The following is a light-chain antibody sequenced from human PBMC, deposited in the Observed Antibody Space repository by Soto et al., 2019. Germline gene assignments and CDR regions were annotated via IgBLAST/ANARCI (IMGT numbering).Light chain of an antibody. Sequence: QSALTQPPSVSGSPGQSVTNSCTGTSSDVGSYNRVSWYQQPPGTAPKLMIYEVSYRPSGVPDRFSGSKSGNTASLTISGLQAEDEADYYCSSYTSSSTYVFGTGTKVTVL. CDR1: SSDVGSYNR. V-gene: IGLV2-18*02. CDR3: SSYTSSSTYV. J-gene: IGLJ1*01. CDR2: EVS.